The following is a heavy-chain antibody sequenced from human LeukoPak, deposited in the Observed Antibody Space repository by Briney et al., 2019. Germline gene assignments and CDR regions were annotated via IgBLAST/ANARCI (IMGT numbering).Heavy chain of an antibody. V-gene: IGHV3-74*01. CDR3: ARMQLDHDAFDI. J-gene: IGHJ3*02. CDR1: GFTFSSYW. D-gene: IGHD1-1*01. CDR2: INSDGSST. Sequence: PGGSLRLSCAASGFTFSSYWMHWVRQAPGKGLVWVSRINSDGSSTSYADSVKGRFTISRDNAKNTLYLQMNSLRAEDTAVYYCARMQLDHDAFDIWGQGTVVTVSS.